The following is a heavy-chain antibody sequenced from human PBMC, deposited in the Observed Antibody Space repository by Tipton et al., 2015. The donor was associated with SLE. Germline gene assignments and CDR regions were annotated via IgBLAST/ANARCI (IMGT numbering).Heavy chain of an antibody. CDR2: NNSSGTT. Sequence: TLSLTCSVSGAPISSFYWNWIRQSPGTGLEWIGHNNSSGTTDYNPPLKSRVTMSLDTSNNQFSLRLTSVTAADTAVYYCARDLDFWSGFDVWGKGTTVTVSS. V-gene: IGHV4-59*13. J-gene: IGHJ6*04. CDR3: ARDLDFWSGFDV. CDR1: GAPISSFY. D-gene: IGHD3-3*01.